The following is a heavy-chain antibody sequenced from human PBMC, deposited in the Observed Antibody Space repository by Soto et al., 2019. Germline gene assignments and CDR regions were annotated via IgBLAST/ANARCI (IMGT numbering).Heavy chain of an antibody. V-gene: IGHV3-30*18. D-gene: IGHD3-16*01. CDR2: VLYDGSKK. CDR3: VNDLALMGDY. CDR1: GFRFSDYG. Sequence: QVHLVESGGGVVQPGTSLRLSCTASGFRFSDYGMDWVRQAPGKGLEWVSRVLYDGSKKYYADSVKGRFTISRDIPMNTLYLQIDSLRAYDTAVYYCVNDLALMGDYWCQGTPVTVSS. J-gene: IGHJ4*02.